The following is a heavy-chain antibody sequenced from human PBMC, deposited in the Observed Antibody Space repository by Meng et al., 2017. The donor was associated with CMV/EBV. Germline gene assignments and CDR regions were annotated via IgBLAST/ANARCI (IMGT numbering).Heavy chain of an antibody. D-gene: IGHD6-13*01. V-gene: IGHV3-30-3*01. Sequence: QVQRVGAGGGGVQPGRSLRLSCAASGFTFSSYAMHWVRQAPGKGLEWVAVISYDGSNKYYADSVKGRFTISRDNSKNTLYLQMNSLRAEDTAVYYCARVGGIAAADSFDYWGQGTLVTVSS. CDR1: GFTFSSYA. CDR2: ISYDGSNK. J-gene: IGHJ4*02. CDR3: ARVGGIAAADSFDY.